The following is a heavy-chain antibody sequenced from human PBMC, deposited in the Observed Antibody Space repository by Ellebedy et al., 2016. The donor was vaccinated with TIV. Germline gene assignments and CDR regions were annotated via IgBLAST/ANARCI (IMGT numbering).Heavy chain of an antibody. J-gene: IGHJ4*02. D-gene: IGHD4-17*01. CDR1: GCSVSSANYY. Sequence: MPSETLSLTCTVSGCSVSSANYYWTWFRQPPGKGLEWIGYIYSSGRTVYKHSLKSRMAISVDTSRNQISMKLSSVTAADTAVYYCSAAYGRVTPAYWGQGTLVTVSS. CDR2: IYSSGRT. CDR3: SAAYGRVTPAY. V-gene: IGHV4-61*01.